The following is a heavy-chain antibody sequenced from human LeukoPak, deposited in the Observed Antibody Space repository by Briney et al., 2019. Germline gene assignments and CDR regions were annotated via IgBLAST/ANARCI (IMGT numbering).Heavy chain of an antibody. V-gene: IGHV4-4*02. CDR3: ARRFIVGAINY. Sequence: SETLSLTCAVSGGSTSSSNWWSWVRQPPGKGLEWIGYIYYSGSTNYNPSLKSRVTISVDTSKNQFSLKLSSVTAADTAAYYCARRFIVGAINYWGQGTLVTVSS. CDR1: GGSTSSSNW. J-gene: IGHJ4*02. D-gene: IGHD1-26*01. CDR2: IYYSGST.